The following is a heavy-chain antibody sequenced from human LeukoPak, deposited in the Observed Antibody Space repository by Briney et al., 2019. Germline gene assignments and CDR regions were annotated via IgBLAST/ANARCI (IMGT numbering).Heavy chain of an antibody. CDR3: ARGGATVLAFDV. V-gene: IGHV4-34*01. J-gene: IGHJ3*01. CDR2: INHSGTT. D-gene: IGHD4-17*01. CDR1: GGSFTGYY. Sequence: SETLSLTCAVYGGSFTGYYWSWIRQPPGKGLEWIGEINHSGTTNYNPSLKSRVTMSVDTSKSQFSLKLRSVTAADTAVYYCARGGATVLAFDVWGQGTVVTVSS.